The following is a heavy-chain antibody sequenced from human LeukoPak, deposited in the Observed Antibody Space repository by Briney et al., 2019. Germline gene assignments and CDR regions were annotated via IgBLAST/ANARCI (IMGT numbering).Heavy chain of an antibody. Sequence: PGGPLRLSCAASGFTFRSYWMRWVRQAPGKGGEGVANIKQEGSEKYYVDSVKGRFTISTDNPNNSLYLQMTSLRAADTAVYYCARDFPYYYDTSGYYSDYWGQGTLVTVSS. CDR1: GFTFRSYW. CDR3: ARDFPYYYDTSGYYSDY. J-gene: IGHJ4*02. CDR2: IKQEGSEK. V-gene: IGHV3-7*01. D-gene: IGHD3-22*01.